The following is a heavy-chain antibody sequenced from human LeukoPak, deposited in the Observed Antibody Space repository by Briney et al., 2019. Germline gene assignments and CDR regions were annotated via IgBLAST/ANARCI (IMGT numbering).Heavy chain of an antibody. CDR3: AREYAPSCSSTSCYAEGWFDP. Sequence: SETLSLTCTVSGGSISSYYWSWIRQPPGKGLEWIGYIYYSGSTNYNPSLKSRVTISVDTSKNQFSLKLSSVTAADTAVYYCAREYAPSCSSTSCYAEGWFDPWGQGTLVTVSS. CDR2: IYYSGST. J-gene: IGHJ5*02. CDR1: GGSISSYY. V-gene: IGHV4-59*01. D-gene: IGHD2-2*01.